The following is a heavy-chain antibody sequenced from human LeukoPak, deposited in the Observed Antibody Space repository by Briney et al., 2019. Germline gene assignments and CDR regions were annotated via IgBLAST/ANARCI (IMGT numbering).Heavy chain of an antibody. D-gene: IGHD3-22*01. CDR1: GFTFDDYG. CDR3: ARDLDYYDSKALDY. V-gene: IGHV3-20*04. CDR2: INWNGGST. Sequence: GGSLRLSCAASGFTFDDYGMSWVRQAPGKGLEWVSGINWNGGSTGYADSVKGRFTISRDNAKNSPYLQMNSLRAEDTALYYCARDLDYYDSKALDYWGQGTLVTVSS. J-gene: IGHJ4*02.